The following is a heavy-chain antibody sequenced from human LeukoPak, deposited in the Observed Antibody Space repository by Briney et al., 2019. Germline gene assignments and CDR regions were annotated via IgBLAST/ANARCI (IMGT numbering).Heavy chain of an antibody. CDR3: ATANYDFWSGYYPNRFDY. V-gene: IGHV1-69*04. CDR2: IIPILGIA. D-gene: IGHD3-3*01. Sequence: GASVKVSCKASGGTFSSYAISWVRQAPGQGLEWMGRIIPILGIANYAQKFQGRVTITADKSTSTAYMELSSLRAEDTAVYYCATANYDFWSGYYPNRFDYWGQGTLVTVSS. J-gene: IGHJ4*02. CDR1: GGTFSSYA.